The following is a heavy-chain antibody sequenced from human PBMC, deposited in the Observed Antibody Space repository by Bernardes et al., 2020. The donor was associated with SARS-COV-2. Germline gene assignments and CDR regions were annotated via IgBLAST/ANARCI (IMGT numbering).Heavy chain of an antibody. CDR2: IYYSGST. CDR1: GGSISSGGYY. V-gene: IGHV4-31*03. CDR3: ARGSTMVRGVAALGDDP. D-gene: IGHD3-10*01. J-gene: IGHJ5*02. Sequence: SETLSLTCTVSGGSISSGGYYWSWIRQHPGKGLEWIGYIYYSGSTYYNPSLKSRVTISVDTSKNQFSLKLSSVTAADTAVYYCARGSTMVRGVAALGDDPWGQGTLVTVSS.